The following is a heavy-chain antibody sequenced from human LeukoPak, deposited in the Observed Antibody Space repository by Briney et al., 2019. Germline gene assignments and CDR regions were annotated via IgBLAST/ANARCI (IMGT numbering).Heavy chain of an antibody. CDR3: ARARDYYYDSSGRDAFDI. CDR2: ISAYNGNT. Sequence: GASVKVSCKASGYTFTSYGISWVRQAPGQGLEWMGWISAYNGNTNYAQKLQGRVTMTTDTSTSTAYMELRSLRSDDTAVYYCARARDYYYDSSGRDAFDIRGQGTMVTVSS. J-gene: IGHJ3*02. D-gene: IGHD3-22*01. CDR1: GYTFTSYG. V-gene: IGHV1-18*01.